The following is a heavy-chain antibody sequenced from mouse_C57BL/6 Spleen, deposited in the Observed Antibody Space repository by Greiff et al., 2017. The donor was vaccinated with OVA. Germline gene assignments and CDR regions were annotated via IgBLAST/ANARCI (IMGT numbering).Heavy chain of an antibody. Sequence: EVKLQQSGTVLARPGASVKMSCKTSGYTFTSYWMHWVKQRPGQGLEWIGAIYPGNSDTSYNQKFKGKAKLTAVTSASTAYMEPSSLTNEDSAVYYCTREDYYGSSYGGFAYWGQGTLVTVSA. CDR1: GYTFTSYW. J-gene: IGHJ3*01. CDR3: TREDYYGSSYGGFAY. CDR2: IYPGNSDT. D-gene: IGHD1-1*01. V-gene: IGHV1-5*01.